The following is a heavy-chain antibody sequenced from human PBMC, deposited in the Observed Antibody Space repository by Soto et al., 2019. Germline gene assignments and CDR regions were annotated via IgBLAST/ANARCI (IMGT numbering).Heavy chain of an antibody. Sequence: QVQLVESGGGVVQPGRSLRLSCAASGFTFSSYGMHWVRQAPGKGLEWVAVIWYDGSNKYYADSVKGRFTISRDNSKNTLYLQMNSLRAEDTAVYYCARVDDFWSGLGYWGQGTLVTVSS. V-gene: IGHV3-33*01. CDR1: GFTFSSYG. CDR3: ARVDDFWSGLGY. CDR2: IWYDGSNK. J-gene: IGHJ4*02. D-gene: IGHD3-3*01.